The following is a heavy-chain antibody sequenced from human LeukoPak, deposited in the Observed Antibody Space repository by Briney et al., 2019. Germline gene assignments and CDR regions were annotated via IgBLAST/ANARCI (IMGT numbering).Heavy chain of an antibody. CDR1: RFTFNSYA. CDR2: IGGSNGIT. D-gene: IGHD3-22*01. V-gene: IGHV3-23*01. Sequence: GGSLRLSCAASRFTFNSYAMSWVRQAPGKGLEWVSVIGGSNGITFYVGSVKGRFTISRDNAKNSLYLQMNSLRAEDTAVYYCARGSTYYDSSGQVPFDYWGQGTLVTVSS. CDR3: ARGSTYYDSSGQVPFDY. J-gene: IGHJ4*02.